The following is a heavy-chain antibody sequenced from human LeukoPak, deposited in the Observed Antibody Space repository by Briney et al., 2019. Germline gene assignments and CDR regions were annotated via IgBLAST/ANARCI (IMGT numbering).Heavy chain of an antibody. J-gene: IGHJ5*02. CDR1: RFTFRSYA. D-gene: IGHD6-13*01. CDR3: AGGHSSSWYWFDP. CDR2: ISGSGGST. V-gene: IGHV3-23*01. Sequence: GGSLRLSCAAPRFTFRSYAMSWVRQAPGKGLEWVSVISGSGGSTYYADSVKGRFTISRDNSKNTLYLQMNSLRAEDTAVYYCAGGHSSSWYWFDPWGQGTLVTVSS.